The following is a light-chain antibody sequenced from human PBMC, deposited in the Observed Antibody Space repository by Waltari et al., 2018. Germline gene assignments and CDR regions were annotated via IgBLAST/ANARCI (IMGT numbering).Light chain of an antibody. CDR3: CSYAGSGSSVV. J-gene: IGLJ2*01. CDR2: EVS. Sequence: QSALTQPASVSGSPGQSITISCTGTSSDVGNYNLVSWYQQHPGKAPKIIIYEVSQRPSGVSNRFSGSKSGTTASLTISGLQAEDEADFYCCSYAGSGSSVVFGGGTKLTVL. CDR1: SSDVGNYNL. V-gene: IGLV2-23*02.